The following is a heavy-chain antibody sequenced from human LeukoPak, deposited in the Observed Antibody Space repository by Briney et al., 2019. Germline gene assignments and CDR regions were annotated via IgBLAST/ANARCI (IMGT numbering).Heavy chain of an antibody. V-gene: IGHV3-30*04. D-gene: IGHD3-22*01. CDR1: GFTFSTYA. Sequence: GGSLRLSCAASGFTFSTYAMHWVRQAPGKGLEWVTVISYDGRDKKYADSVKGRFSISRDNSKNTLYLQMSSLRAEDTALYYCARDDFAGDSSGYIDYWGQGTLVTVSS. CDR3: ARDDFAGDSSGYIDY. CDR2: ISYDGRDK. J-gene: IGHJ4*02.